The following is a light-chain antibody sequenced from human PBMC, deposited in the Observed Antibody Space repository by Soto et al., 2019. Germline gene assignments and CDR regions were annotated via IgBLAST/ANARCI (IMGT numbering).Light chain of an antibody. V-gene: IGLV1-51*02. CDR2: EDT. CDR1: SSNIGNNY. J-gene: IGLJ1*01. Sequence: QSVLTQPPSVSAAPGQKVTISCSGSSSNIGNNYVSWYQQLPGTAPKLLIYEDTKRPSGIPDRFSGSKSGTSATLGITGLQTGDEADYYCGTWDYSLSAGPGLFGTGTKLTVL. CDR3: GTWDYSLSAGPGL.